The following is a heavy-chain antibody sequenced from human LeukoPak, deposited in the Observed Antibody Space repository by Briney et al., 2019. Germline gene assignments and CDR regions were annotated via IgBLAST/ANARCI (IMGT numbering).Heavy chain of an antibody. CDR2: ILYSGST. J-gene: IGHJ4*02. Sequence: SETLSLTCTVSGGSISSYYWSWIRQPPGKGLEWIGSILYSGSTNYNPSLKSRVSISIDTSKKQFALKLSSVTAADTAVYYCAGDTVGYDSWGQGTLVTVSS. CDR1: GGSISSYY. CDR3: AGDTVGYDS. D-gene: IGHD4-23*01. V-gene: IGHV4-59*01.